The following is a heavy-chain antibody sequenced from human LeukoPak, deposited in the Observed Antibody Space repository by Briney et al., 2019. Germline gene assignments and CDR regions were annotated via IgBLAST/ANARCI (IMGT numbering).Heavy chain of an antibody. CDR1: GGSISSYY. CDR2: IYYSGST. D-gene: IGHD5-18*01. J-gene: IGHJ6*03. CDR3: ARGIQLWSEYYYMDV. V-gene: IGHV4-59*01. Sequence: SETLSLTCTVSGGSISSYYWSWIRQPPGKGLEWIGYIYYSGSTNYNPSLKSRVTISVDTSKNQFSLKLSSVTAADTAVYYFARGIQLWSEYYYMDVWGKGTTVTVSS.